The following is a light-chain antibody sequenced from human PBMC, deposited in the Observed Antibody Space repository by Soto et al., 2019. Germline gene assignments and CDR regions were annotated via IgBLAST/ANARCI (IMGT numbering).Light chain of an antibody. Sequence: EIVLTQSPGTLSLSPGEGATLSCRASQSVSSSYIAWYQQRPGQTPSLRIDGASTSATGIPDMFSGSGSGTHFSLTISRLEPGDFAVEDCQHYGGTTFTFGQGTRLELK. CDR2: GAS. CDR3: QHYGGTTFT. CDR1: QSVSSSY. V-gene: IGKV3-20*01. J-gene: IGKJ5*01.